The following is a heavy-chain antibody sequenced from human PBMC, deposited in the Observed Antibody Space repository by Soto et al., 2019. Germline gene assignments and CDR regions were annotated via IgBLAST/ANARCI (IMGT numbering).Heavy chain of an antibody. V-gene: IGHV3-30-3*01. CDR1: GVTFSSYA. CDR3: ARGRTGIDY. Sequence: RRLSCAASGVTFSSYAVHVVRQAPGKGVGGVAVIAYDGSNKYYADSVKGRFTISRDNSKNTLYLQMNSLRAEDTAVYYCARGRTGIDYWGQGTLVTVSS. CDR2: IAYDGSNK. J-gene: IGHJ4*02.